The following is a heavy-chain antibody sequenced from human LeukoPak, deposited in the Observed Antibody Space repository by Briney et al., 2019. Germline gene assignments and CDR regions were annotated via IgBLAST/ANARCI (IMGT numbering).Heavy chain of an antibody. CDR2: IYPGDSHT. Sequence: KIGESLKISCKASGYSFTSYWIGWVRQMPGKGLEWMGIIYPGDSHTRYSPSFQGQITISADESITTAYLQWSSLKASDTAMYYCARIIAAVNYYYYYMDVWGKGTTVTVSS. J-gene: IGHJ6*03. CDR1: GYSFTSYW. CDR3: ARIIAAVNYYYYYMDV. V-gene: IGHV5-51*01. D-gene: IGHD6-13*01.